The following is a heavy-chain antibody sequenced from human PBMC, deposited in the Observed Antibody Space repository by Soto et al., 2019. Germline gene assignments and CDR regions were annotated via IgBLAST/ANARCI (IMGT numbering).Heavy chain of an antibody. CDR1: GYSFSSYW. D-gene: IGHD6-13*01. CDR3: ARHPAPAGIAAAAADY. Sequence: GGALKISCKGSGYSFSSYWVGWGGPMPGKGLEWMGIIYPGDSDTRYSPSFQGQVTISADKSISTAYLQWSSLKASDTAMYYCARHPAPAGIAAAAADYWGQGTLVTVSS. V-gene: IGHV5-51*01. CDR2: IYPGDSDT. J-gene: IGHJ4*02.